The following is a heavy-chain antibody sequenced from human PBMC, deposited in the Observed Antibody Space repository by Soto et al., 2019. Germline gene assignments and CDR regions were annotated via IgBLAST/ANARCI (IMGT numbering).Heavy chain of an antibody. J-gene: IGHJ5*02. D-gene: IGHD2-21*02. CDR1: GVSITDYS. Sequence: KSSETLSLTCTVSGVSITDYSWFWIRQPAGKGLEWIGRIFSSGSTNYSPSLKGRITMSLDTSKNQFSLKLNSATATDTAVYFCARDQGVVVTADNWFDPWGQGILVTVSS. CDR3: ARDQGVVVTADNWFDP. V-gene: IGHV4-4*07. CDR2: IFSSGST.